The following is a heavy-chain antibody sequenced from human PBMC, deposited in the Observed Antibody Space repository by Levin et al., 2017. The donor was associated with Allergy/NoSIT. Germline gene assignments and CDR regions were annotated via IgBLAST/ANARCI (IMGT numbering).Heavy chain of an antibody. V-gene: IGHV3-21*01. Sequence: PGGSLRLSCAASGFIFTNYSLTWVRQAPGKGLEWVSSIGTSSTYIYYTDSVKGRFTISRDNAKNSLYLQMNSLRAEDTAVYYCARGKACSSTTCYARWFDPWGQGTLVTVSS. CDR2: IGTSSTYI. D-gene: IGHD2-2*01. J-gene: IGHJ5*02. CDR3: ARGKACSSTTCYARWFDP. CDR1: GFIFTNYS.